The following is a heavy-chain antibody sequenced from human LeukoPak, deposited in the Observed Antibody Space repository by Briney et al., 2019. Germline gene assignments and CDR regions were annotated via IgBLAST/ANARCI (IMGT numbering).Heavy chain of an antibody. CDR3: ARLRRAGWLEYYFDY. CDR1: GGSISSYY. Sequence: SETLSLTCTVSGGSISSYYWSWIRQPPGKGLEWNGYMYYSGSTNYNPSLKSRVTISVDTSKNQFSLSLSSVTAADTAVYYCARLRRAGWLEYYFDYWGQGTLVTVSS. J-gene: IGHJ4*02. V-gene: IGHV4-59*01. D-gene: IGHD5-12*01. CDR2: MYYSGST.